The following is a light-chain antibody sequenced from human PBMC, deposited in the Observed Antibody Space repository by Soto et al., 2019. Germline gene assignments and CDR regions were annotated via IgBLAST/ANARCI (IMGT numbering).Light chain of an antibody. V-gene: IGLV3-21*02. CDR1: NIGGKS. Sequence: SYELTQPPSVSVAPGQTARITCGGNNIGGKSVHWYQQKPGQAPVLVVYDDSDRPSGIPDRFSGSNSGDTATLTIRRVEARDEADYYCHVWDSSSDHYVFGTGTKLTVL. CDR3: HVWDSSSDHYV. J-gene: IGLJ1*01. CDR2: DDS.